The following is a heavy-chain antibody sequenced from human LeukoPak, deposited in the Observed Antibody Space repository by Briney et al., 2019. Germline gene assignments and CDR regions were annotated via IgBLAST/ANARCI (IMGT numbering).Heavy chain of an antibody. D-gene: IGHD3-16*01. Sequence: GGSLRLSCAASGFTFSSYSINWVRQAPGKGLEWVSYISSTSSAIYYADSVKGRFTISRDNAKNSQYLQMNSLRAEDTAVYYCARVIGSYGDSAYWGQGTLVTVSS. CDR1: GFTFSSYS. J-gene: IGHJ4*02. V-gene: IGHV3-48*04. CDR2: ISSTSSAI. CDR3: ARVIGSYGDSAY.